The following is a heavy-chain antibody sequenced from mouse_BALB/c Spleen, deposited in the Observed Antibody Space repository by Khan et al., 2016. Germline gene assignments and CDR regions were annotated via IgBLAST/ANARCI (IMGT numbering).Heavy chain of an antibody. Sequence: EVQLQESGPGLVKPSQSLSLTCTVTGYSITSDYAWNWIRQFPGNKLEWMGYISYSGSTSYNQSLKSRISITRDTSKNQFFLQLNSVTTEDTATYYCARGGYRYPFAYWGQGTLVTVSA. J-gene: IGHJ3*01. CDR3: ARGGYRYPFAY. CDR1: GYSITSDYA. V-gene: IGHV3-2*02. CDR2: ISYSGST. D-gene: IGHD2-14*01.